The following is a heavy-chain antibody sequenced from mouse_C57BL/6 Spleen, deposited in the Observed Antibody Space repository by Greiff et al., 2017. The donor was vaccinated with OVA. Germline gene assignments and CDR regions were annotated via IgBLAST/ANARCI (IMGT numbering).Heavy chain of an antibody. CDR1: GYAFTNYL. V-gene: IGHV1-54*01. CDR2: INPGSGGT. Sequence: VQLQQSGAELVRPGTSVKVSCKASGYAFTNYLIEWVKQRPGQGLEWIGVINPGSGGTNYNEKFKGKATLTADKSSSTAYMQLSSLTSEDSAVYFCARSHYYGSSWYFDVWGTGTTVTVSS. CDR3: ARSHYYGSSWYFDV. J-gene: IGHJ1*03. D-gene: IGHD1-1*01.